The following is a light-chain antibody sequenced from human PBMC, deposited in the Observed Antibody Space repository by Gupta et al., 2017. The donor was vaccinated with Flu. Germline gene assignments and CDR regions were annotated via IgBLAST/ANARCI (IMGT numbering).Light chain of an antibody. V-gene: IGLV2-14*04. CDR2: DVS. Sequence: SITISCTGTSSDVGGYNYVSCYQQHPAKAPNLMVYDVSNRPAGVASRFSGSKSGNTASLTISVRQAEDEADYYCSSYTSSSTWVFGGGTKLTVL. CDR1: SSDVGGYNY. CDR3: SSYTSSSTWV. J-gene: IGLJ3*02.